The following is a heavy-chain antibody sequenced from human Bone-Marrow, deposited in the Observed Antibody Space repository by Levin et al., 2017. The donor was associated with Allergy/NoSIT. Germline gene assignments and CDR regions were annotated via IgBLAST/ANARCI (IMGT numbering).Heavy chain of an antibody. Sequence: SGGSLRLSCAGSEFNFSNYAMHWVRQAPGKGLEWVAVTSFDGRNKYYADSVKGRFTIFRDNSKNTLYVQMNSLRVEDTAVYYCARVIGSSWYPYYFYGMDVWGQGTAVTVSS. CDR3: ARVIGSSWYPYYFYGMDV. CDR2: TSFDGRNK. J-gene: IGHJ6*02. CDR1: EFNFSNYA. D-gene: IGHD6-13*01. V-gene: IGHV3-30*04.